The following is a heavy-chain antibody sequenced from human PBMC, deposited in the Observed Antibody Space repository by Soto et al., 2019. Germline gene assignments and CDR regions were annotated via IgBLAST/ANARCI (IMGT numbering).Heavy chain of an antibody. CDR3: ARDPTIAAGHYGMDV. V-gene: IGHV3-21*01. J-gene: IGHJ6*02. Sequence: EVQLAESGGGLVKPGESLRLSCVASGFNFRTYSMNWVRQAPGKGLEWVASISTTSSYMHYADSVNGRFTISRDNAKNALHLQMNSLTAEDTAVYYGARDPTIAAGHYGMDVWGQGTTVIVSS. D-gene: IGHD6-13*01. CDR1: GFNFRTYS. CDR2: ISTTSSYM.